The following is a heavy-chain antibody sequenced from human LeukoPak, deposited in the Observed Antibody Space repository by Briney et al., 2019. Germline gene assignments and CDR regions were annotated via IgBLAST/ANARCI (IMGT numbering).Heavy chain of an antibody. J-gene: IGHJ4*02. V-gene: IGHV3-74*01. Sequence: AGGSLRLSCAASGFTFSNYWMHWVRQAPGKGLVWVSHINPDETSTTYADSVKGRFTVSRDNAKNTLSLQMNSLRAEDTAVYYCARGFLCSVGSCYDTLFDYWGQGTLVTVSS. CDR1: GFTFSNYW. CDR3: ARGFLCSVGSCYDTLFDY. CDR2: INPDETST. D-gene: IGHD2-15*01.